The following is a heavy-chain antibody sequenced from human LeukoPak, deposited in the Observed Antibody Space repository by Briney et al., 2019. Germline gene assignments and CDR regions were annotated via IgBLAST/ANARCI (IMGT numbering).Heavy chain of an antibody. J-gene: IGHJ5*02. Sequence: PGRSLRLSCAAPGFTFSSYAMHWVRQAPGKGLEWVAVISYDGSNKYYADSVKGRFTISRDNSKNTLYLQMNSLRAEDTAVYYCARGPGDPRGWFDPWGQGTLVTVSS. CDR1: GFTFSSYA. D-gene: IGHD4-17*01. CDR2: ISYDGSNK. V-gene: IGHV3-30*04. CDR3: ARGPGDPRGWFDP.